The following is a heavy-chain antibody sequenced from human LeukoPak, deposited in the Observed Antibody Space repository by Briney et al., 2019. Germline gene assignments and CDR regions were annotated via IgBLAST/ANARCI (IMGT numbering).Heavy chain of an antibody. V-gene: IGHV3-7*01. D-gene: IGHD6-25*01. Sequence: HPGGSLRLSCEGHGFTFSDAWMTSVRQAPGKGLERVANIKEDGSKKSYVESVRGRFTISRDNDKNSLYPQMNSLRAEDTAVYYCARDSRSCRSSDCRGDAFDIWGQGTMVTVSS. CDR3: ARDSRSCRSSDCRGDAFDI. J-gene: IGHJ3*02. CDR1: GFTFSDAW. CDR2: IKEDGSKK.